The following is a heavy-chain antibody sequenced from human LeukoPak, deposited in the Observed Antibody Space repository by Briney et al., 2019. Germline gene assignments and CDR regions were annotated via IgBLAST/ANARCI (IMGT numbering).Heavy chain of an antibody. CDR1: GYTFTSYG. D-gene: IGHD3-22*01. V-gene: IGHV1-18*01. CDR2: VSAYNGNT. J-gene: IGHJ4*02. Sequence: ASVNVSCKASGYTFTSYGISWVRQAPGQGLEWMGWVSAYNGNTNYAQKLQGRVTMTTDTSTSTAYMELRSLRSDDTAVYYCARLREGMIVVIFDYWGQGTLVTVSS. CDR3: ARLREGMIVVIFDY.